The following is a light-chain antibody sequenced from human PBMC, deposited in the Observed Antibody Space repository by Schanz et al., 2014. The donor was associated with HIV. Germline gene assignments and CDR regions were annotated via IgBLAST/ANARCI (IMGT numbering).Light chain of an antibody. J-gene: IGKJ2*01. Sequence: DIQMTQSPSTLSASVGDRVTITCRASQNIGNWLAWYQQKPGKAPNLLIYQASVLKTGVPSRFSGSRSGTEFTLTISSLQPDDFATYYCQQYNRYSATFGPGTNLELK. CDR2: QAS. V-gene: IGKV1-5*03. CDR1: QNIGNW. CDR3: QQYNRYSAT.